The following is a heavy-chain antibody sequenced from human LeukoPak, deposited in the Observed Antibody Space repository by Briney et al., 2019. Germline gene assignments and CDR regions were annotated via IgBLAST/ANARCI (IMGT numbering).Heavy chain of an antibody. D-gene: IGHD1-26*01. CDR2: INHSGST. CDR3: ARGRVVGVPPGWFDP. V-gene: IGHV4-34*01. Sequence: SETLSLTCAVYGGHFSGYYWSWIRQPPGKGLEWIGEINHSGSTDYTPSVKSRVIVSVDTSKKYFSLKLSSVTAADTAVYYCARGRVVGVPPGWFDPWGQGTLVTVSS. CDR1: GGHFSGYY. J-gene: IGHJ5*02.